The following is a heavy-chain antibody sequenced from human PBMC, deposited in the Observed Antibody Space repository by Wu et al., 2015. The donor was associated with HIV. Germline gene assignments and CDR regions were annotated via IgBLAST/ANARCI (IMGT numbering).Heavy chain of an antibody. CDR2: INHIGNI. V-gene: IGHV4-34*01. CDR1: GGSFSSYY. CDR3: AREDYYDDSGYETRWYFDL. D-gene: IGHD3-22*01. Sequence: QVQLQQWGAGLLKPSETLSLTCAVYGGSFSSYYWSWIRQPPGKGLEWIGEINHIGNINYNPSLKSRVTISVDTSKNQFSLQLSSVTAADTAVYYCAREDYYDDSGYETRWYFDLWGRGTLVTVSS. J-gene: IGHJ2*01.